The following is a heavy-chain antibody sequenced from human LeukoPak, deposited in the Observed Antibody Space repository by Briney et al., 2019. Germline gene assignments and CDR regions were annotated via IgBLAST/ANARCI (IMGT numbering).Heavy chain of an antibody. D-gene: IGHD3-22*01. CDR2: ISSSSSYI. CDR3: ARGGYYYDSSGYYRFPGEIDY. V-gene: IGHV3-21*01. Sequence: GGSLRLSCAASGFTFSSYSMNWVRQAPGKGLEWVSSISSSSSYIYYADSVKGRFTISRDNAKNSLYLQMNSLRAEDTAVYYCARGGYYYDSSGYYRFPGEIDYWGQGPLVTVSS. J-gene: IGHJ4*02. CDR1: GFTFSSYS.